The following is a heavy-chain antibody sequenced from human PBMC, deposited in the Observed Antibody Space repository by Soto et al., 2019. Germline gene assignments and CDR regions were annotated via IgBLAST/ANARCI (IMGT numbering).Heavy chain of an antibody. Sequence: ASVKVSCKASGYTFTSYYMHWVRQAPGQGLEWMGIITPSGGSTSYAQKFQGRVTMTRDTSTSTVYMELSSLRSEDTAVYYCARSVGDYGIDGDAFDIRGQGTMVTGSS. V-gene: IGHV1-46*01. J-gene: IGHJ3*02. CDR3: ARSVGDYGIDGDAFDI. D-gene: IGHD4-17*01. CDR2: ITPSGGST. CDR1: GYTFTSYY.